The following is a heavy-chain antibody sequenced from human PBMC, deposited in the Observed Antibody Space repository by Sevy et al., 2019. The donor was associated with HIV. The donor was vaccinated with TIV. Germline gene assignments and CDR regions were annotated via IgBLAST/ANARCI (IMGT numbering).Heavy chain of an antibody. Sequence: GGSLRLSCAASGFTFSDHYMEWVRQAPGKGLEWVGRTRNKAASYTTEYAASVKGRFTISRDDSKNSLYLQMNSLKTEDTAVYYCATHAGIAAAGRVFDYSGQGSLVTVSS. J-gene: IGHJ4*02. CDR1: GFTFSDHY. CDR3: ATHAGIAAAGRVFDY. CDR2: TRNKAASYTT. D-gene: IGHD6-13*01. V-gene: IGHV3-72*01.